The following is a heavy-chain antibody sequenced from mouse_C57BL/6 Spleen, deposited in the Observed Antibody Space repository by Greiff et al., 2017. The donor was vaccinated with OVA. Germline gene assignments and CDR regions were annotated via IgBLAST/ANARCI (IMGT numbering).Heavy chain of an antibody. J-gene: IGHJ2*01. D-gene: IGHD1-1*01. CDR2: IYPSDSET. CDR1: GYTFTSYW. V-gene: IGHV1-61*01. Sequence: QVQLQQPGAELVRPGSSVKLSCKASGYTFTSYWMDWVKQRPGQGLEWIGNIYPSDSETHYNQKFKDKATLTVDKSSSTAYMQLSSLTSEDSAVYYGARWATTVVATDYFDYWGQGTTLTVSS. CDR3: ARWATTVVATDYFDY.